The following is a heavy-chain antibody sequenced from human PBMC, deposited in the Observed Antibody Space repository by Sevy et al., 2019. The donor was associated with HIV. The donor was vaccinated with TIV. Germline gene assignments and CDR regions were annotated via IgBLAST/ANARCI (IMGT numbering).Heavy chain of an antibody. D-gene: IGHD4-4*01. V-gene: IGHV3-30-3*01. J-gene: IGHJ6*02. CDR1: GFTFSSYP. CDR3: ARVDRVTNYAYYGMDV. CDR2: ISYDGSNK. Sequence: GGSLRLSCAASGFTFSSYPMHWVRQAPGKGLERVAIISYDGSNKYYADSVKGRFTISRDNSKKTLYLQMNSLRAEDTAVYYCARVDRVTNYAYYGMDVWGQGTTVTVSS.